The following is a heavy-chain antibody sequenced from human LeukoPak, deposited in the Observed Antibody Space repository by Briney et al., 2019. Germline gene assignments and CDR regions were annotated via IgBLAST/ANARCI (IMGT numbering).Heavy chain of an antibody. CDR3: ARGFMSQWGVLLYMDV. Sequence: SETLSLTCAVYGGSFSGYYWSWIRQPPGKGLEWIGEINHSGSTNYNPSLKSRLTISVDTSKNQFSLKLSSVTAADTAVYYCARGFMSQWGVLLYMDVWGKGTTVTVSS. J-gene: IGHJ6*03. V-gene: IGHV4-34*01. CDR1: GGSFSGYY. CDR2: INHSGST. D-gene: IGHD2/OR15-2a*01.